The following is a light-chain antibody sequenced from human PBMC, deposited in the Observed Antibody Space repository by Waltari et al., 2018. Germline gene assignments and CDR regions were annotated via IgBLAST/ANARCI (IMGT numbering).Light chain of an antibody. Sequence: QSALTQPRSVSGSPGQSVTISCTGTSSDVGGYNYVSWYQQHPGKAPKLMIYDVSKRASGVTDRFSRAKSGNTASLSISGLQAEDEADYYCCSYAGSYTVVFGGGTKLTVL. CDR1: SSDVGGYNY. V-gene: IGLV2-11*01. CDR3: CSYAGSYTVV. J-gene: IGLJ2*01. CDR2: DVS.